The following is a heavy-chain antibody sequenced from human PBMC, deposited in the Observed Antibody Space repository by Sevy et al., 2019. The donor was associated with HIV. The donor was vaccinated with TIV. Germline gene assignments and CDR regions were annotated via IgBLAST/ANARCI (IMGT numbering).Heavy chain of an antibody. V-gene: IGHV1-2*02. Sequence: ASVKVSCKASGYTFTGYYMHWVRQAPGQGLEWMGWINPNSGGTNYAQKFQGRVTMTRDTSISTAYMELSRLRSDDTAVYYCVREVVATLFSDYFDYWGQGTLVTVSS. D-gene: IGHD5-12*01. CDR3: VREVVATLFSDYFDY. CDR2: INPNSGGT. CDR1: GYTFTGYY. J-gene: IGHJ4*02.